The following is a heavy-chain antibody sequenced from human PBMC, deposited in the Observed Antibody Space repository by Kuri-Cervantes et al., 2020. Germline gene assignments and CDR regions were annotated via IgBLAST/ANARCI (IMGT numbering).Heavy chain of an antibody. CDR1: GFTFSSYA. CDR3: AKGSACSGGSCYSFWYFDL. Sequence: GESLKISCAASGFTFSSYAMHWVRQAPGKGLEWVAVISYDGSNKYYADSVKGRFTISRDNSKNTLYLQMNSLRAEDTAVYYCAKGSACSGGSCYSFWYFDLWGRGTLVTVSS. D-gene: IGHD2-15*01. V-gene: IGHV3-30-3*01. CDR2: ISYDGSNK. J-gene: IGHJ2*01.